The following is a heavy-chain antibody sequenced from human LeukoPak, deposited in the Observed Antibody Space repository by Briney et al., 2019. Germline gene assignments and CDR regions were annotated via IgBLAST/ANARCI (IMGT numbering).Heavy chain of an antibody. J-gene: IGHJ6*02. CDR3: AENSDFWSGYLGYYYYGMDV. CDR2: ISGSGGST. Sequence: PGGSLRLSCVTSGFTFSSYAMNWVRQAPGKGLEWVSAISGSGGSTYYADSVKGRFTISRDNSKNTLYLQMNSLRAEDTAVYYCAENSDFWSGYLGYYYYGMDVWGQGTTVTVSS. D-gene: IGHD3-3*01. CDR1: GFTFSSYA. V-gene: IGHV3-23*01.